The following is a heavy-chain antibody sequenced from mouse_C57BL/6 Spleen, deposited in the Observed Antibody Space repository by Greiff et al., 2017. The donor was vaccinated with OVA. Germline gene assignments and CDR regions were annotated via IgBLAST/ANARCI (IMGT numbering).Heavy chain of an antibody. CDR2: IDPSDSYT. CDR1: GYTFTSYW. CDR3: ARGFITTVVATEAY. V-gene: IGHV1-50*01. D-gene: IGHD1-1*01. Sequence: QVQLQQPGAELVKPGASVKLSCKASGYTFTSYWMQWVKQRPGQGLEWIGEIDPSDSYTNYNQKFKGKATLTVDTSSSTAYMQLSSLTSEDSAVYYCARGFITTVVATEAYWGQGTLVTVSA. J-gene: IGHJ3*01.